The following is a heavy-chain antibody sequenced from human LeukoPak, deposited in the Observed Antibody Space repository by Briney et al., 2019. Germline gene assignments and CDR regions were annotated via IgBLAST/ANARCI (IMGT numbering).Heavy chain of an antibody. D-gene: IGHD3-10*01. J-gene: IGHJ4*02. CDR1: GFTFSSYA. CDR2: ISGSGGST. V-gene: IGHV3-23*01. CDR3: AKAKPSITMVRGVIFDY. Sequence: GGSLRLSCAASGFTFSSYAMSWVRQAPGKGLEWVSAISGSGGSTYYADSVKGRFTISRDNSKNTLYLQMNSLRAEDTAVYYCAKAKPSITMVRGVIFDYWGQGTLVTVSS.